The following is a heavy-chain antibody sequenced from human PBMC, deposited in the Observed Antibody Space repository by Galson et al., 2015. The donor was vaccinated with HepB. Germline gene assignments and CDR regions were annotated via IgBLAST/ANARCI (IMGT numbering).Heavy chain of an antibody. D-gene: IGHD3-3*01. J-gene: IGHJ6*02. V-gene: IGHV1-3*01. CDR2: INAGNGNT. CDR3: ARGERFLEWLLYNDYYYGMDV. CDR1: GSTFTSYA. Sequence: SVKVSCKASGSTFTSYAMHWVRQAPGQRLEWMGWINAGNGNTKYSQKFQGRVTITRDTSASTAYMELSSLRSEDTAVYYCARGERFLEWLLYNDYYYGMDVWGQGTTVTVSS.